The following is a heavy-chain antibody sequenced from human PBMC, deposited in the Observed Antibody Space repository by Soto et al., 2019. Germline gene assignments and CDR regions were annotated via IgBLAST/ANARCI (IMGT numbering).Heavy chain of an antibody. CDR3: AKDLRVTIFGVVPYGMDV. D-gene: IGHD3-3*01. CDR2: ISYDGSNK. J-gene: IGHJ6*02. CDR1: GFTFSSYG. Sequence: GGSLRLSCAASGFTFSSYGMHRVRQAPGKGMEWVAVISYDGSNKYYADSVKGRFTISRDNSKNTLYLQMNSLRAEDTAVYYCAKDLRVTIFGVVPYGMDVWGQGTTVTVSS. V-gene: IGHV3-30*18.